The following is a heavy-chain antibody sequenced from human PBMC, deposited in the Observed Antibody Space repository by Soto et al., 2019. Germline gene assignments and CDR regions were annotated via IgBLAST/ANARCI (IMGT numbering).Heavy chain of an antibody. Sequence: EVQLLESGGGLVQPGGSLRLSCAASGFTFSSYTMSWVRQAPGKGLEWVSTISSSYSTYYADSVKGRFTISGDNSKNTLCLQMNSLRAEDTAIYYCAKWDYWGQGTLVTVSS. CDR1: GFTFSSYT. V-gene: IGHV3-23*01. CDR2: ISSSYST. J-gene: IGHJ4*02. CDR3: AKWDY.